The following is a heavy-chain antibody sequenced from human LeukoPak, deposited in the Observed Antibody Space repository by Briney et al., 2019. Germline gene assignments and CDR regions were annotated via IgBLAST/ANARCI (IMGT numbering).Heavy chain of an antibody. CDR3: AMDSPGDCSSTRCEERDDYGMDV. V-gene: IGHV3-33*01. CDR2: IWYDGSNK. J-gene: IGHJ6*02. CDR1: LFTFRSYG. D-gene: IGHD2-2*01. Sequence: GRSLRLSCAAPLFTFRSYGVHWVRQAPGKGLEWVAVIWYDGSNKYYADSVKGRFTISRDNSKNTLYLQMNSLRAEDTAVYYCAMDSPGDCSSTRCEERDDYGMDVWGQGTTVTVSS.